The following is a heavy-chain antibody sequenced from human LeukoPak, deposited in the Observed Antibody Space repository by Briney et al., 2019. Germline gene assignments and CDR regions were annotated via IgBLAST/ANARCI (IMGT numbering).Heavy chain of an antibody. V-gene: IGHV3-7*01. D-gene: IGHD6-19*01. CDR1: GFTFHNTW. CDR2: INQDGSGQ. CDR3: VKGFPWLADY. Sequence: PGGSLRLSCEASGFTFHNTWMSWVRQAPGKGLEWVANINQDGSGQYYVDSVKGRFTISGDNAKNSLYLQMNSLRAEDTAEYFCVKGFPWLADYWGQGTLVTVSS. J-gene: IGHJ4*02.